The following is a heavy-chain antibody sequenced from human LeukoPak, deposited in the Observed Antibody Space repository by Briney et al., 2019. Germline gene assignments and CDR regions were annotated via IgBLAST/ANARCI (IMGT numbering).Heavy chain of an antibody. V-gene: IGHV3-74*01. D-gene: IGHD2-2*02. CDR2: ITSDGSDT. CDR1: GFTFNAYW. CDR3: ARDAKYTPDY. Sequence: GGSLRLSCAASGFTFNAYWMHWVRQAPGKGLVWVSRITSDGSDTTYADSVKGRFTMSRDNAKNTLYLQMNGLRAEDTAVYYCARDAKYTPDYWGQGTLVPVSS. J-gene: IGHJ4*02.